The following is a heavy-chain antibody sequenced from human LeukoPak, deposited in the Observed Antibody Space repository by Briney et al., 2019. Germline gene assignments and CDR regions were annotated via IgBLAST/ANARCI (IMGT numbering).Heavy chain of an antibody. J-gene: IGHJ4*02. CDR2: ITGSGAST. CDR1: GFTFSGYA. V-gene: IGHV3-23*01. CDR3: AKDRRAGLDGSGD. D-gene: IGHD3-22*01. Sequence: PGGSLRLSCAASGFTFSGYAMTWVRQPPGKGLEWVSGITGSGASTHYADSVKGRSTISRDNSKNIVYLQMNSLRAEDTALYYCAKDRRAGLDGSGDWGQGTLVIVSS.